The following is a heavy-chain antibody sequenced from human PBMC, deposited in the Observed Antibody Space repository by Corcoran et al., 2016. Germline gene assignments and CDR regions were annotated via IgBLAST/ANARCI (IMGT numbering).Heavy chain of an antibody. CDR1: GGSISSYY. J-gene: IGHJ5*02. Sequence: QVQLQASGPGLVKPSETLSLTCTVSGGSISSYYWSWIRQPPGTGLEWIGYIYYSGSTNYTPSPKSRVTISVDTSKNQFSLKLSSVTAADTAVYYCARARTGGGWFDPWGQGTLVTVSS. CDR3: ARARTGGGWFDP. V-gene: IGHV4-59*01. CDR2: IYYSGST.